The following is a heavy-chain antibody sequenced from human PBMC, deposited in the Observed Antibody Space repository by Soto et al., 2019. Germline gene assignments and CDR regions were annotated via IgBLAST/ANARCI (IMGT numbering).Heavy chain of an antibody. J-gene: IGHJ6*02. CDR2: INIDGSST. Sequence: GGSLRLSCAASGFTLSSYWMHWVRQAPGKGLVWVSRINIDGSSTSYADSVKGRFTISRDNAKNTLYLQVNSLRAEDTAVYYCARAYYGDYAYYYYYYGMDVWGQGTMVTVSS. D-gene: IGHD4-17*01. CDR1: GFTLSSYW. V-gene: IGHV3-74*01. CDR3: ARAYYGDYAYYYYYYGMDV.